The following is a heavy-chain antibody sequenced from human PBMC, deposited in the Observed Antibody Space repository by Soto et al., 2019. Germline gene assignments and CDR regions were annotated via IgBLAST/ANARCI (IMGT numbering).Heavy chain of an antibody. V-gene: IGHV1-69*12. Sequence: QVQLVQSGAEVKKPGSSVKVSCKASVGTFSSYAISWVRPAPGQGLEWMGGIIPICGTADYAQKFQGRVTIIADESTSTAYMALSSLRSEDTAVYYCACTVSNYYYYGMDVGGQGTTVTVSS. J-gene: IGHJ6*02. D-gene: IGHD2-8*01. CDR2: IIPICGTA. CDR1: VGTFSSYA. CDR3: ACTVSNYYYYGMDV.